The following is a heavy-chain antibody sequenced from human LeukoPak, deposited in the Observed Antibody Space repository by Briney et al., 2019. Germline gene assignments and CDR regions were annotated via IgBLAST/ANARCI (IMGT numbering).Heavy chain of an antibody. D-gene: IGHD5-12*01. J-gene: IGHJ4*02. Sequence: ASVKVSCKASGYTFTGYYMHWVRQAPGQGLEWMGWINPNSGGTNYAQKFQGRVTMTRDTSISTAYMELSRLRSDDTAVYSCARTDIVATIGDYWGQGTLVTVSS. CDR1: GYTFTGYY. CDR3: ARTDIVATIGDY. CDR2: INPNSGGT. V-gene: IGHV1-2*02.